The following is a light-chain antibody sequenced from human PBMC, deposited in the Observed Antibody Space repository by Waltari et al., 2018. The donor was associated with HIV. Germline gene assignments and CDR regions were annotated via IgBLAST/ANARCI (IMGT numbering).Light chain of an antibody. J-gene: IGLJ3*02. V-gene: IGLV1-40*01. CDR2: GNS. Sequence: QSVLTQPPSVSGAPGQRVTISCTGSSSNIGEGYDVPWYQQLPGTAPNLLIYGNSNRPSGVPDRFSGSKSGTSASLAITGLQAEDEADYYCQSYDSSLSAWVFGGGTRLTVL. CDR3: QSYDSSLSAWV. CDR1: SSNIGEGYD.